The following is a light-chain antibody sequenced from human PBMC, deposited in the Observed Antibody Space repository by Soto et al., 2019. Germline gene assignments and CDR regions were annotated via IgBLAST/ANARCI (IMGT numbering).Light chain of an antibody. Sequence: QSALTQSASVSGSPGQSITISCTGTSSDIGGSDYVSWYQQHPGKAPKLMIYEVSNRPSGVSNRFSGSKSGNTASLTISGLQAEDEADYYCSSYTSSSTLVLFGGGTKLTVL. CDR2: EVS. CDR1: SSDIGGSDY. V-gene: IGLV2-14*01. CDR3: SSYTSSSTLVL. J-gene: IGLJ2*01.